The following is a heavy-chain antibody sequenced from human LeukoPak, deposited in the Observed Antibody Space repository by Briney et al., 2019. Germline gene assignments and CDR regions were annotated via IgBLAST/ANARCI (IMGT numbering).Heavy chain of an antibody. Sequence: SETLSLTCAVYGGSFSGYYWSWIRQPPGKGLEWIGEINHSGSTNYNPSLKSRVTISVDTSKNQFSLKLSSVTAADTAVYYCARGARAMIVVVKAAFDIWGQGTMVTVSS. CDR3: ARGARAMIVVVKAAFDI. D-gene: IGHD3-22*01. CDR2: INHSGST. CDR1: GGSFSGYY. V-gene: IGHV4-34*01. J-gene: IGHJ3*02.